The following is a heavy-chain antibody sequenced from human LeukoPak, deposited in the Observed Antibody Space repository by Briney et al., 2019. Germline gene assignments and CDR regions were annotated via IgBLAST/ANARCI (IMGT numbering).Heavy chain of an antibody. CDR3: ARLYYDFWSGYYTPTYYYYYYYMDV. D-gene: IGHD3-3*01. CDR2: INTDGSST. J-gene: IGHJ6*03. Sequence: PGGSLRLSCAASGFTFSSYWMHWVRQAPGKGLVWVSRINTDGSSTSYADSVKGRFTISRDNAKNTLYLQMNSLRAEDTAVYYCARLYYDFWSGYYTPTYYYYYYYMDVWGKGTTVTVSS. V-gene: IGHV3-74*01. CDR1: GFTFSSYW.